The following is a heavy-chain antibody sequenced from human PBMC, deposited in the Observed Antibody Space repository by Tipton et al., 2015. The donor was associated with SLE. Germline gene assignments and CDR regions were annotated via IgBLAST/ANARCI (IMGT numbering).Heavy chain of an antibody. Sequence: GLVKPSETLSLTCSVSDGSITSYYWSWIRQPPGKGLEWIGHIYYSGSTKYNPSLKSRVTIPVDTSKNQFSLKLSSVTAADTAVYYCACRIAARRSSLIPFDYWGQGTLVTVSS. V-gene: IGHV4-59*12. D-gene: IGHD6-6*01. CDR2: IYYSGST. J-gene: IGHJ4*02. CDR3: ACRIAARRSSLIPFDY. CDR1: DGSITSYY.